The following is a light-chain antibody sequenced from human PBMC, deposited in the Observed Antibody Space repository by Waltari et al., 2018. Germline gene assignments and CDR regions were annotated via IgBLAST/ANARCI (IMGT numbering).Light chain of an antibody. CDR2: WAS. J-gene: IGKJ1*01. Sequence: DIVMTQSPDSLAVSLGDRAAINCNFSQSVLYNSNNKNYLAWFQQKPGQPPKLLIYWASTREPGVPDRFSGSGSGTDFTLTISGLQAEDVAVYYCQQYYTTMWTFGRGTKVEI. V-gene: IGKV4-1*01. CDR3: QQYYTTMWT. CDR1: QSVLYNSNNKNY.